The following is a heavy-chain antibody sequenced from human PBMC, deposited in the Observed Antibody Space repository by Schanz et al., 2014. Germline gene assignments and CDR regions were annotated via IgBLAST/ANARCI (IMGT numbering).Heavy chain of an antibody. CDR3: AKDSTHIDIVLVPTAIDY. D-gene: IGHD2-2*01. Sequence: DVQLLESGGGLVQPGGSLRLSCAASGFTFSSYKMNRVRQAPGKGLEWVSSISSSGSYIHYADSVKGRFTISRDNSKNTLYLHVNTLRSDDTAVYYCAKDSTHIDIVLVPTAIDYWGQGTLVTVSS. J-gene: IGHJ4*02. CDR2: ISSSGSYI. CDR1: GFTFSSYK. V-gene: IGHV3-21*01.